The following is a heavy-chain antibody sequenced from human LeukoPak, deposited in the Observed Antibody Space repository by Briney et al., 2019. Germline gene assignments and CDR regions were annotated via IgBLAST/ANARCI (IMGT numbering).Heavy chain of an antibody. CDR2: MNPNSGNT. Sequence: ASVKVSCKASGYTFTSYDINWVRQSTGQGVEWMGWMNPNSGNTGYAQKFQGRVTMTRNTSISTAYMELSSLRSEDTAVYYCARAVGDSSGYRFDPWGQGTLVTVSS. J-gene: IGHJ5*02. V-gene: IGHV1-8*01. CDR3: ARAVGDSSGYRFDP. D-gene: IGHD3-22*01. CDR1: GYTFTSYD.